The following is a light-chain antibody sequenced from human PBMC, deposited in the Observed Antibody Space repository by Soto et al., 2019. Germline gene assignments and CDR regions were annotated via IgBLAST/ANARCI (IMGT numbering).Light chain of an antibody. V-gene: IGLV2-8*01. J-gene: IGLJ1*01. CDR2: AVS. Sequence: QSVLTQPPSASGSPGQSVTISCTGTGSDVGGYKYVSWYQQYPGKAPKLMIYAVSERPSGVPDRFSGSKSGNTASLTVSGLQAEDEADYYCSSYAGSNNYVFGTGTKVTVL. CDR1: GSDVGGYKY. CDR3: SSYAGSNNYV.